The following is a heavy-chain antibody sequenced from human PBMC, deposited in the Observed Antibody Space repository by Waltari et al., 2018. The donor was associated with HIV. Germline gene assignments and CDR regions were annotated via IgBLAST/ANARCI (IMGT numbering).Heavy chain of an antibody. CDR3: ARGGEPADYDFWSGYYNDDAFDI. CDR2: INAGNGNT. Sequence: QVQLVQSGAEVKKPGASVKVSCKASGYTFTSYAMHWVRQAPGQRLEGMGWINAGNGNTKYSQKFQGRVTITRDTSASTAYMELSSLRSEDTAVYYCARGGEPADYDFWSGYYNDDAFDIWGQGTMVTVSS. V-gene: IGHV1-3*01. CDR1: GYTFTSYA. J-gene: IGHJ3*02. D-gene: IGHD3-3*01.